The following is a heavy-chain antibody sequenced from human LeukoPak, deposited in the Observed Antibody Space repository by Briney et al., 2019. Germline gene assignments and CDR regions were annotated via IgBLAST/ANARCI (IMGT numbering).Heavy chain of an antibody. V-gene: IGHV3-66*01. J-gene: IGHJ4*02. CDR2: IYSGGNT. CDR1: GFTVSNNY. CDR3: ARAHDRGYYYGFDY. D-gene: IGHD3-22*01. Sequence: PGGSLRLSCAASGFTVSNNYMSSVRQAPRKGLGWVSVIYSGGNTYYADSVRDRFTMSRANPKNTLYLQMNSLRAEDTAVYYCARAHDRGYYYGFDYWGQGTLVTVSS.